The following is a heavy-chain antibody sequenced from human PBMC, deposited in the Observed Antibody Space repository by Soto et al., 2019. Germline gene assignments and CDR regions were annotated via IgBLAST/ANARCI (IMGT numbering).Heavy chain of an antibody. D-gene: IGHD4-17*01. V-gene: IGHV2-5*02. J-gene: IGHJ4*02. Sequence: QITLKESGPTLVKPTQTLTLTCTFSGFSLSTSGVGVGWIRQPPGKALEWLAVIYWDASKHYSPSLERRLTITKDTSKNQVVLTMTNMDPVDTATYYCANKGYGDYPLDYWGQGTLVTVSS. CDR2: IYWDASK. CDR3: ANKGYGDYPLDY. CDR1: GFSLSTSGVG.